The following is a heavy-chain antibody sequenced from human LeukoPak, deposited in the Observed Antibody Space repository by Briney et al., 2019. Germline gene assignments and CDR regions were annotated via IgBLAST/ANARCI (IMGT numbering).Heavy chain of an antibody. CDR1: GGSISSDGYY. J-gene: IGHJ4*02. CDR2: IYYSGST. Sequence: SETLSLTCTVSGGSISSDGYYWSWIRQHPGKGLEWIGYIYYSGSTYYNPSLKSRVTISVDTSKNQFSLKLSSVTAADTAVYYCARSGGYSYGPIDYWGQGTLVTVSS. D-gene: IGHD5-18*01. CDR3: ARSGGYSYGPIDY. V-gene: IGHV4-31*03.